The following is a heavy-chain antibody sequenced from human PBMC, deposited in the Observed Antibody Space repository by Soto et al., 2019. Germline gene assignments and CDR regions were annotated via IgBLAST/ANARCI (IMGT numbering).Heavy chain of an antibody. Sequence: QVQLVESGGGVVQPGRSLRLSCAASGFTFSSYGMHWVRQAPGKGLEWVAVISHDGSNKYFADSVKGRFTISRDNSQNTLYLQMNSLRAEDTAVYYCAKHLLAGAGYLNGMDVWGQGTTVTVSS. D-gene: IGHD6-19*01. J-gene: IGHJ6*02. CDR3: AKHLLAGAGYLNGMDV. CDR1: GFTFSSYG. CDR2: ISHDGSNK. V-gene: IGHV3-30*18.